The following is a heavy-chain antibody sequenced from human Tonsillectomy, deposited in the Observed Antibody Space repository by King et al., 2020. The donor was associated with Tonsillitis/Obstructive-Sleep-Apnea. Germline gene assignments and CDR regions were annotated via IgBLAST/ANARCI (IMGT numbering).Heavy chain of an antibody. D-gene: IGHD3-22*01. CDR1: GFTFSNAW. CDR3: TTEATYYYDSGSDY. Sequence: DVQLVESGGGLVKPGGSLRLSCAASGFTFSNAWMSWVRQAPGKGLEWVGRIKSKTDGGTTDYAAPVKGGFTISRDDSKNTLYLQMNSLKTEDTAVYYCTTEATYYYDSGSDYWGQGTLVTVSS. V-gene: IGHV3-15*01. J-gene: IGHJ4*02. CDR2: IKSKTDGGTT.